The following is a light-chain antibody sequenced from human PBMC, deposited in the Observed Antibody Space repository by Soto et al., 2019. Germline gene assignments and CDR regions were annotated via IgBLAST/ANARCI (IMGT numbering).Light chain of an antibody. CDR3: QQYNNWWT. CDR2: GAS. J-gene: IGKJ1*01. CDR1: QSVSSN. V-gene: IGKV3-15*01. Sequence: IVVTQSPVTLAVSPCGRATLSCWAGQSVSSNLAWYQQKPGQAPRLLIYGASTRATGIPARFTGSGSGTEFTLTISSLQFDDSAVYYCQQYNNWWTFGQGTKVDIK.